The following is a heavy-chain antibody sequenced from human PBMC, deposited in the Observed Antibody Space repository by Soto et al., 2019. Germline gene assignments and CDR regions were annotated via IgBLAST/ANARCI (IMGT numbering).Heavy chain of an antibody. D-gene: IGHD6-13*01. Sequence: SETLSLTCAVYGGSFSGYYWSWIRQPPGKGLEWIGEINHSGSTNYNPSLKSRVTISVDTSKNQFSLKLSSATAADTAVYYCARGSRAAAASNWFDPWGQGTLVTVS. J-gene: IGHJ5*02. CDR3: ARGSRAAAASNWFDP. CDR1: GGSFSGYY. V-gene: IGHV4-34*01. CDR2: INHSGST.